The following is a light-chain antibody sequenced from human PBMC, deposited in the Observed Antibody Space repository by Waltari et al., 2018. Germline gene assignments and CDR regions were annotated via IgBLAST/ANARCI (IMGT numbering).Light chain of an antibody. CDR3: AAWDDSLSGWV. V-gene: IGLV1-47*01. J-gene: IGLJ3*02. Sequence: QSVLTQPPSASGTPGQRVTISCSGSSSNIGSDYVYWYQQLPGTAPKLLIYRDNQRPSGVPDRVSGSNSGTSASLAISGRRSEDEADYYCAAWDDSLSGWVFGGGTKLTVL. CDR1: SSNIGSDY. CDR2: RDN.